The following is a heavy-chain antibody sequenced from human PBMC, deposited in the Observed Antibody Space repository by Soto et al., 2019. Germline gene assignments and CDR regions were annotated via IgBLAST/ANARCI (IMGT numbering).Heavy chain of an antibody. CDR3: ARGRRLSYSSSWYYYYGMDV. CDR2: INHSGST. CDR1: GGSFSGYY. J-gene: IGHJ6*02. D-gene: IGHD6-13*01. Sequence: SETLSLTCAVYGGSFSGYYGSWIRQPPGKGLEWIGEINHSGSTNYNPSLKSRVTISVDTSKNQFSLKLSSVTAADTAVYYCARGRRLSYSSSWYYYYGMDVWGQGTTVTVSS. V-gene: IGHV4-34*01.